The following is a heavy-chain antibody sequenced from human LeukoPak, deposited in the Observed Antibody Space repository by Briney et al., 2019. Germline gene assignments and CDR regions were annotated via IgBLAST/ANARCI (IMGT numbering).Heavy chain of an antibody. D-gene: IGHD3-10*01. V-gene: IGHV1-2*02. CDR1: GYTFTGYY. Sequence: VASVKVPCKASGYTFTGYYMHWVRRAPGQGLEWMGWINPNSGGTNYAQKFQGRVTMTRDTSISTAYMELSRLRSDDTAVYYCARVGSLGAFDIWGQGTMVTVSS. J-gene: IGHJ3*02. CDR3: ARVGSLGAFDI. CDR2: INPNSGGT.